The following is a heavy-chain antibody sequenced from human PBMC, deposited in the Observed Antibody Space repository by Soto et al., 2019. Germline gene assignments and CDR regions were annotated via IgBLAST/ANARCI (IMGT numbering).Heavy chain of an antibody. CDR2: IYYSGTT. Sequence: QVQLQESRPGLVKPSQTLSLTCTVSGGSISGSSYYWSWIRQHPGKGLEWIGYIYYSGTTYYNPSLTSRVSISVDTSKHQFSLKLSSVTAADTAVYFCARGSGWADFDYWGQGTLVTVSS. CDR1: GGSISGSSYY. V-gene: IGHV4-31*03. J-gene: IGHJ4*02. D-gene: IGHD1-26*01. CDR3: ARGSGWADFDY.